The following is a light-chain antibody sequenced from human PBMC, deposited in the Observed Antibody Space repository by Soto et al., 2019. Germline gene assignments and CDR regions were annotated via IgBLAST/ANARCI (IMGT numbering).Light chain of an antibody. CDR2: GAS. Sequence: EIVLTQSAGALSLSQGERATLSCRASQSVRSSYLARYQQKPGQAPRLLIYGASSRATGIPDRFSGSGSGTDFTLTISRLEPEDFAVYYCQQYGSSPPITFGQGTRLEIK. V-gene: IGKV3-20*01. J-gene: IGKJ5*01. CDR3: QQYGSSPPIT. CDR1: QSVRSSY.